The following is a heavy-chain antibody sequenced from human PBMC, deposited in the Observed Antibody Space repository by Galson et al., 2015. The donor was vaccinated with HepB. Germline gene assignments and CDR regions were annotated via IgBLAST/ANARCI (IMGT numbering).Heavy chain of an antibody. CDR1: EFTFENYA. CDR2: ISWNSGHT. J-gene: IGHJ2*01. Sequence: SLRLSCAASEFTFENYAMHWVRQAPGKGLEWVSGISWNSGHTGYADSVKGRFTISRDNAKNSLYLQMNSLRPEDTALCYCANSGGFAGVPGNWYFDFWGRGTLVTVSS. D-gene: IGHD6-13*01. V-gene: IGHV3-9*01. CDR3: ANSGGFAGVPGNWYFDF.